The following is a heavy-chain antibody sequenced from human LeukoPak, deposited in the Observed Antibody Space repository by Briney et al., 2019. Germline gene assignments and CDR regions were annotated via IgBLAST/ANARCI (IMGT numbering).Heavy chain of an antibody. V-gene: IGHV3-23*01. CDR2: ISYSGDKT. D-gene: IGHD2-8*01. CDR1: GFTFSSYS. Sequence: PGGSLRLSCAASGFTFSSYSMNWVRRAPGKGLEWVSFISYSGDKTYYANTVKGRFTISRDNSKNTLYLQMNSLRVEDTAVYYCAKDRTNIRYNGIDVWGQGTTVTVSS. J-gene: IGHJ6*01. CDR3: AKDRTNIRYNGIDV.